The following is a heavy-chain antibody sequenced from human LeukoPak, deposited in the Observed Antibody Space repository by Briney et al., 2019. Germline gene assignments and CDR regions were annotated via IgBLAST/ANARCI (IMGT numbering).Heavy chain of an antibody. Sequence: ETSETLSFTCTVSGGSISSYYWSWIRQPPGKGLEWIGYIYYSGSTNYNPSLKSRVTISVDTYKNQFSLKLSSVTAADTAVYYCARAKYDILTGPDAFDIWGQGTMVTVSS. V-gene: IGHV4-59*01. CDR2: IYYSGST. D-gene: IGHD3-9*01. J-gene: IGHJ3*02. CDR1: GGSISSYY. CDR3: ARAKYDILTGPDAFDI.